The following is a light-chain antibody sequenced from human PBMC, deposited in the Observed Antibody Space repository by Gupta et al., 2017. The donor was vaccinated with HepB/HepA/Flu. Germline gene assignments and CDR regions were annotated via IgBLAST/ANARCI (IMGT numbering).Light chain of an antibody. Sequence: QSALTQPPSVSGSPGQSVTISCTGTNSDVGTYNHVAWDQQPPGTAPNVIIYEVSKRPSGVPDRFSGSKSGNTASLTISGLQAEDEADYYCTSYTTSGTYVFGTGTKVTV. CDR1: NSDVGTYNH. V-gene: IGLV2-18*02. J-gene: IGLJ1*01. CDR2: EVS. CDR3: TSYTTSGTYV.